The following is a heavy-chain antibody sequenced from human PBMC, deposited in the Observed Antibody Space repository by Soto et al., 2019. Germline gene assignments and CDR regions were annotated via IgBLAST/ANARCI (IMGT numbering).Heavy chain of an antibody. J-gene: IGHJ4*02. D-gene: IGHD5-18*01. CDR3: ARLEWEYSYGPIFDY. CDR1: GGSISSSSYY. CDR2: IYYSGST. Sequence: PSETLSLTCTVSGGSISSSSYYWGWIRQPPGKGLEWIGSIYYSGSTYYNPSLKSRVTISVDTSKNQFSLKLSSVTAADTAVYYCARLEWEYSYGPIFDYWGQGTLVNVS. V-gene: IGHV4-39*01.